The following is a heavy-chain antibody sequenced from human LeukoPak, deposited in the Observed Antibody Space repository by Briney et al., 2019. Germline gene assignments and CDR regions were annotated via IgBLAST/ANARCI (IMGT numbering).Heavy chain of an antibody. D-gene: IGHD1-1*01. V-gene: IGHV1-2*02. CDR2: INSDSGGT. J-gene: IGHJ3*02. CDR1: GYTFTGHY. Sequence: ASVKVSCKASGYTFTGHYMHWVRQAPGQGLEWMGWINSDSGGTKYAQKFQGSVIMTRVTSISTAYMELSRLKSDDTTVYYCARGRVHSWSDAFDIWGQGTTVTVSS. CDR3: ARGRVHSWSDAFDI.